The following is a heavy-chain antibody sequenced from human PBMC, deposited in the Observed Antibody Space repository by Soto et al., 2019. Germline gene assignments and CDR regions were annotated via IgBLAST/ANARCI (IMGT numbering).Heavy chain of an antibody. D-gene: IGHD2-2*01. V-gene: IGHV4-39*01. CDR1: GGSISSSSYY. Sequence: QLQLQESGPGLVKPSETLSLTCTVSGGSISSSSYYWGWIRQPPGKGLEWIGSIYYSGSTYYNPSLKSRVIISVDPSRNPFSLKLSSVTAADTAVYYCARGGDYCSSTSGYWADWFDPWGQGTLVTVSS. CDR3: ARGGDYCSSTSGYWADWFDP. CDR2: IYYSGST. J-gene: IGHJ5*02.